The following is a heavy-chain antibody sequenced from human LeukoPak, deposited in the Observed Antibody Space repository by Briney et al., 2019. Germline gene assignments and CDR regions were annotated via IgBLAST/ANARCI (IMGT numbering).Heavy chain of an antibody. D-gene: IGHD3-3*01. CDR3: ARAGGVDFWSGYPFDY. V-gene: IGHV4-59*01. Sequence: SETLSLTCTVSGGSISSYYWGWIRQPPGKGLEWIGYIYYSGSTNYNPSLKSRVTISVDTSKNQFSLKLSSVTAADTAVYYCARAGGVDFWSGYPFDYWGQGTLVTVSS. J-gene: IGHJ4*02. CDR2: IYYSGST. CDR1: GGSISSYY.